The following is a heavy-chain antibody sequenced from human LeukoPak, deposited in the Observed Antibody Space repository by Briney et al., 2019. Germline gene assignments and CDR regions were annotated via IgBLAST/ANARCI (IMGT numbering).Heavy chain of an antibody. Sequence: GGSLRLSCAASGFTFSSYSMNWVRQAPGKGLEWVSDISSSGSSIYYADSVKGRFTISRDNAKNTLYLQMNSLRAEDTAVYYCASDLPSFDYWGQGTLVTVSS. CDR2: ISSSGSSI. CDR1: GFTFSSYS. J-gene: IGHJ4*02. V-gene: IGHV3-48*01. CDR3: ASDLPSFDY.